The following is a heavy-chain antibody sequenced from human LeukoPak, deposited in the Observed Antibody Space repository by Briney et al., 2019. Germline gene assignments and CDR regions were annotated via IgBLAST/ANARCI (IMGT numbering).Heavy chain of an antibody. D-gene: IGHD1/OR15-1a*01. V-gene: IGHV3-74*01. Sequence: PGGSLRLSCAASGFTFSSYWMHWVRHAPGKGLVWVSRINRDGSSTTYADSVKGRVTISRDNTKNTVYLQMNSLRAEDTAVYYCARGRLWNIDYWGQGTLATVSS. J-gene: IGHJ4*02. CDR3: ARGRLWNIDY. CDR1: GFTFSSYW. CDR2: INRDGSST.